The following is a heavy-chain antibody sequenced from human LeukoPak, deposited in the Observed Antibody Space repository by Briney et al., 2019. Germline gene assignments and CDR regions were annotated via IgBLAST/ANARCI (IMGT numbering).Heavy chain of an antibody. CDR2: IHTSGST. Sequence: PSETLSLTCTVPDGSISNSFWNWVWQPPGKGLEWIAYIHTSGSTNYNPAFKSRVALSVDTSKSQFPLRLNSVTAADTAVYYCARHDYGDYYFDYWGQGTLVTVSS. D-gene: IGHD4-17*01. CDR1: DGSISNSF. J-gene: IGHJ4*02. V-gene: IGHV4-4*09. CDR3: ARHDYGDYYFDY.